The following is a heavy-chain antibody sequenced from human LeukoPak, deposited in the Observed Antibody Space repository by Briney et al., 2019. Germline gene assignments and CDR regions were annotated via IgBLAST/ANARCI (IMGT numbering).Heavy chain of an antibody. J-gene: IGHJ4*02. Sequence: GGSLRLSCAASGFTFSSYSMNWVRQAPGKGLEWVSSISSSSNYIYHADSVKGRFTISRDNAKNSLYLQINSLRAEDTAVYYCARDVAGTSSWRVDYWGQGTLVTVSS. D-gene: IGHD6-6*01. CDR2: ISSSSNYI. CDR3: ARDVAGTSSWRVDY. V-gene: IGHV3-21*01. CDR1: GFTFSSYS.